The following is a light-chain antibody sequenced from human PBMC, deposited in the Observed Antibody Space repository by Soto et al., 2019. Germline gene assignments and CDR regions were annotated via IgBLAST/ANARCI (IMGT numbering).Light chain of an antibody. CDR2: RND. V-gene: IGLV1-47*01. J-gene: IGLJ3*02. CDR3: GVLDDSLSSVV. Sequence: QSVLTQPPSACGTPGQRVTISCSGSICNLGSNFVFWYQQLPGAAPKLLLCRNDQRPSGIPDRFSVSKSGTSACLSIIGLQYEDEADYHCGVLDDSLSSVVFRGGIKVTVL. CDR1: ICNLGSNF.